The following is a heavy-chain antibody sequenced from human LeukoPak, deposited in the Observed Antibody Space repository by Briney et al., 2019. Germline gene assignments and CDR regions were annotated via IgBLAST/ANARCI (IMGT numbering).Heavy chain of an antibody. CDR3: ARAWKRYCSGGSCPPFDWFDP. CDR1: GFTFSGSA. V-gene: IGHV3-73*01. Sequence: GGSLRLSCAASGFTFSGSAMHWVRQASGKGLEWVGHIRSKANSYATAYAASVKGRFTISRDDSKNTAYLQMNSLKTEDTAVYYCARAWKRYCSGGSCPPFDWFDPWGQGTLVTVSS. D-gene: IGHD2-15*01. CDR2: IRSKANSYAT. J-gene: IGHJ5*02.